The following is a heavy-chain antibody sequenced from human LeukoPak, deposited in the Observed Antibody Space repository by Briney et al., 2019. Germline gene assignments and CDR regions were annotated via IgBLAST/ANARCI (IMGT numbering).Heavy chain of an antibody. J-gene: IGHJ5*02. CDR1: GYTFTGYY. Sequence: GASVKVSCKASGYTFTGYYMHWVRQAPGQGLEWMGRINPNSGGTNYAQKFQGRVTMTRDTSISTAYMELSRLRSDDTAVYYCARPRSAGSRDGNWFDPWGQGTLVTVSS. CDR3: ARPRSAGSRDGNWFDP. D-gene: IGHD3-10*01. CDR2: INPNSGGT. V-gene: IGHV1-2*06.